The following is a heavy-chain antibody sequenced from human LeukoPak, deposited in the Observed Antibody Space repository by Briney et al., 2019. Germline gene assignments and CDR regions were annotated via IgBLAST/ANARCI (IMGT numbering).Heavy chain of an antibody. CDR3: ARGSMIAQRLDAFDI. D-gene: IGHD2-21*01. V-gene: IGHV3-21*01. CDR2: ISTTSGHI. Sequence: KTGGSLRLSCAAAGFTFRSYSMNWVRQAPGKGLEWVSSISTTSGHICYADSLKGRFTISRDNARNSLSLQVNGLRADDTGIYYCARGSMIAQRLDAFDIWGQGTEVTVSS. J-gene: IGHJ3*02. CDR1: GFTFRSYS.